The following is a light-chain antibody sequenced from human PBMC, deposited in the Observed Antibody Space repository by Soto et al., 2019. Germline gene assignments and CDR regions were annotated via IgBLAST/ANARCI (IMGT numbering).Light chain of an antibody. CDR2: EVS. CDR1: SSDVGSYNY. CDR3: SSYTTRTTLYV. Sequence: QSALTQPASVSGSPGQSIIISCTGTSSDVGSYNYVSWYQLHPGKAPKLMIYEVSNRPSGVSNRFSGSKSGDTASLTISGLQAEDEADYYCSSYTTRTTLYVFGTGTKLTVL. V-gene: IGLV2-14*01. J-gene: IGLJ1*01.